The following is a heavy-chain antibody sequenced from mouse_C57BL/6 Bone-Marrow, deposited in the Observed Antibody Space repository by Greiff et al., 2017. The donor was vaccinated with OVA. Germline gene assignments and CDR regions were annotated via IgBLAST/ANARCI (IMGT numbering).Heavy chain of an antibody. V-gene: IGHV1-4*01. D-gene: IGHD2-3*01. Sequence: QVQLQQSGAELARPGASVKMSCKASGYTFTSYTMHWVKQRPGQGLEWIGYINPSSGYTKYNQKFKDKATLTADESSSTAYMQLSSLAAEDSAVYYCARFRYYPFAYWGQGTLVTVSA. CDR2: INPSSGYT. CDR1: GYTFTSYT. J-gene: IGHJ3*01. CDR3: ARFRYYPFAY.